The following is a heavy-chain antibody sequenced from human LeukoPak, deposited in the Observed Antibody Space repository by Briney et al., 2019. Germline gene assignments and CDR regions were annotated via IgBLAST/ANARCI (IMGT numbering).Heavy chain of an antibody. CDR3: ARHRAYYDSGPFDY. CDR2: IFYSGST. V-gene: IGHV4-59*08. J-gene: IGHJ4*02. Sequence: NPSETLSLTCVVSGVSISSSYWSWIRRPPGKGLEWIGYIFYSGSTHSNPSLRSRVTISMDTSNNQFSLKLTSVTAADTAVYYCARHRAYYDSGPFDYWGQGSLVTVSS. D-gene: IGHD3-16*01. CDR1: GVSISSSY.